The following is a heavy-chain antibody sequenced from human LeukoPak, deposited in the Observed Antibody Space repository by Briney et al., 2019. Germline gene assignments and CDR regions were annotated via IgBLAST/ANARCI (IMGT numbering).Heavy chain of an antibody. CDR2: ISGSGGST. CDR3: AKDPYDDFWSGYPPDY. Sequence: GGSLRLSCAASGFTFSSYAMSWGRQAPGKGPECVSGISGSGGSTYYADSVKGRLTISRDNSKNTLYLQMNSLRAEDTAVYYCAKDPYDDFWSGYPPDYWGQGTLVTVSS. V-gene: IGHV3-23*01. CDR1: GFTFSSYA. D-gene: IGHD3-3*01. J-gene: IGHJ4*02.